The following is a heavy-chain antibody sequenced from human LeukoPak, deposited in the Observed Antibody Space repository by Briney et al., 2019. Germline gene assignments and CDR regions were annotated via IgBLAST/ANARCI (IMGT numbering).Heavy chain of an antibody. CDR1: GYSFSSYG. CDR2: VSTYDDNT. Sequence: GASVKVSCKASGYSFSSYGISWVRQAPGQGLEWMGWVSTYDDNTKYAQKFQGRVTMSTDTSTTTAYMELRSLRSDDTAIYYCARVIVVARGGLYYYYYMDVWGEGTTVTVSS. V-gene: IGHV1-18*01. CDR3: ARVIVVARGGLYYYYYMDV. D-gene: IGHD2-15*01. J-gene: IGHJ6*03.